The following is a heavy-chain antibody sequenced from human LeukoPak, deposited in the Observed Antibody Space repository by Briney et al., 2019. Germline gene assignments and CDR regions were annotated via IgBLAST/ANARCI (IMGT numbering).Heavy chain of an antibody. V-gene: IGHV1-69-2*01. CDR2: VDPEDGET. Sequence: ASVKVSCKVSGYTFTDYYMHWVQQAPGKGLEWMGLVDPEDGETIYAEKFQGRVTITADTSTDTAYMELSSLRSEDTAVYYCATNAGSYGSGSYYNDNWFDPWGQGTLVTVSP. CDR3: ATNAGSYGSGSYYNDNWFDP. J-gene: IGHJ5*02. CDR1: GYTFTDYY. D-gene: IGHD3-10*01.